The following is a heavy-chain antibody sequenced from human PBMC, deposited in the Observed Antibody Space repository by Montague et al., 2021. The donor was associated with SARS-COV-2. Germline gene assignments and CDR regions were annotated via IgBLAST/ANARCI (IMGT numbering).Heavy chain of an antibody. D-gene: IGHD1-26*01. V-gene: IGHV2-70*01. Sequence: PALVKPTQTLTLTCTFSGFSLSTSGMCVSWIRQPPGKALEWLALIGWXXXKYYSTSLKTRLTISRDTSKHQVVLTMTNMDPVDTATYYCARIWGATRGDAFDIWGQGTMVTVSS. CDR3: ARIWGATRGDAFDI. CDR2: IGWXXXK. J-gene: IGHJ3*02. CDR1: GFSLSTSGMC.